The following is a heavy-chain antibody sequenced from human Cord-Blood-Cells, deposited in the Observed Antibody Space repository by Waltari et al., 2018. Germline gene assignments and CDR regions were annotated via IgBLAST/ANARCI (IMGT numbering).Heavy chain of an antibody. V-gene: IGHV4-34*01. CDR2: INHSGST. CDR3: ARGWGGHWYFDL. CDR1: GGSFSVYY. Sequence: VQLQQWGAGLFKPSETLSLTCAVYGGSFSVYYRSWSREPPGKGLGWMGEINHSGSTNYNPSLKSRVTISVDTSKNQFSLRLSSVTAADTAVYYCARGWGGHWYFDLWGRGTLVTVSS. D-gene: IGHD7-27*01. J-gene: IGHJ2*01.